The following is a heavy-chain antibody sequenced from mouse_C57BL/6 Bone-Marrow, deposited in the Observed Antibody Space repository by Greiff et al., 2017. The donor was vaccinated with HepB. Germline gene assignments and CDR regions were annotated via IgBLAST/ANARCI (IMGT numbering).Heavy chain of an antibody. CDR1: GYTFTDYY. CDR2: IYPGSGNT. Sequence: QVQLQQSGAELVRPGASVKLSCKASGYTFTDYYINWVKQRPGQGLEWIARIYPGSGNTYYNEKFKGKATLTAEKSSSTAYMQLSSLTSEDSAVYFCARFGEAYYSNYGYFDVWGTGTTVTVSS. J-gene: IGHJ1*03. V-gene: IGHV1-76*01. D-gene: IGHD2-5*01. CDR3: ARFGEAYYSNYGYFDV.